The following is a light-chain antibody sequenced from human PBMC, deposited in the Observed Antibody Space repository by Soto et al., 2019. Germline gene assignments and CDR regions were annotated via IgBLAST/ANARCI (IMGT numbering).Light chain of an antibody. J-gene: IGLJ2*01. CDR2: GNT. V-gene: IGLV1-40*01. CDR1: TSNLGAGFD. Sequence: QSVLTQPPSVSGAPGQRVSISCTGSTSNLGAGFDVQWYQQLPGTAPKLLIYGNTNRPSRVPSRFSSSRSGPSATLAIADLQPEDEAHYYCQSYDSGLTASVFGGGTKLPS. CDR3: QSYDSGLTASV.